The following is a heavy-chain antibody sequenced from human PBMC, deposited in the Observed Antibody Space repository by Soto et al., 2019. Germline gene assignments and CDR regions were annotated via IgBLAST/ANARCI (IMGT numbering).Heavy chain of an antibody. D-gene: IGHD5-18*01. Sequence: QVQLVESGGGLVKPGGSLRLSCAASGFIFSDYYMNWIRRAPGKGLEWVSYISSGGGSTYYADSVKGRFTISRDNAKNSLYLQMNSLRAADTAVYYCAGGGGGGNGYGSNWFDPWGQGTLVTVSS. CDR3: AGGGGGGNGYGSNWFDP. CDR2: ISSGGGST. CDR1: GFIFSDYY. V-gene: IGHV3-11*01. J-gene: IGHJ5*02.